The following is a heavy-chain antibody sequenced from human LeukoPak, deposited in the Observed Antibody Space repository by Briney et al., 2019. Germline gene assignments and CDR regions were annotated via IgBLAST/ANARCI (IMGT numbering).Heavy chain of an antibody. D-gene: IGHD3-10*01. CDR1: GFTFSGYW. CDR2: IKQDGSEK. V-gene: IGHV3-7*03. CDR3: ARGYGSGSYSVYYYGMDV. Sequence: QAGGSLRLSCAASGFTFSGYWMSWVRQAPGKGLEWVANIKQDGSEKYYVDSVKGRFTISRDNAKNSLYLQMNSLRAEDTAVYYCARGYGSGSYSVYYYGMDVWGKGTTVTVSS. J-gene: IGHJ6*04.